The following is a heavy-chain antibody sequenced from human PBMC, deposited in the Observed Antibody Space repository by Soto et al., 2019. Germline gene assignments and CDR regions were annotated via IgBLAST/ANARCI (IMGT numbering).Heavy chain of an antibody. V-gene: IGHV4-59*08. D-gene: IGHD3-22*01. CDR2: IYYSGST. Sequence: ASETLSLTCTVSGGSISSYYWSWIRQPPGKGLEWIGYIYYSGSTNYNPSLKSRVTISVDTSKNQFSLKLSSVTAADTAVYYCARLYYYDSSGYYYIPWDAFDIRGQGTMVTVSS. CDR1: GGSISSYY. CDR3: ARLYYYDSSGYYYIPWDAFDI. J-gene: IGHJ3*02.